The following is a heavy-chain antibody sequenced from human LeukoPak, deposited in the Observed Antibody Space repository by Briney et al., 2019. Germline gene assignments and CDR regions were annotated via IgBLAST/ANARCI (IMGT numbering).Heavy chain of an antibody. CDR2: INNDGSGT. CDR1: GCTFSSYW. D-gene: IGHD3-10*01. J-gene: IGHJ6*02. CDR3: VRGGFGHAMDV. V-gene: IGHV3-74*01. Sequence: GGSLRLSCAASGCTFSSYWMHWVRQAPGKGLVWVSVINNDGSGTNYADSVKGRSTISRDNAKNTLYLQMTSLGAEDTAVYYCVRGGFGHAMDVWGQGTTVTVSS.